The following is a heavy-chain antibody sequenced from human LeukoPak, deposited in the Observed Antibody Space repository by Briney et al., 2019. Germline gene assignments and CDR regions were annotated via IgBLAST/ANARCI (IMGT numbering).Heavy chain of an antibody. CDR1: GFTFDDYA. CDR3: ARDGSSRSLQY. J-gene: IGHJ1*01. Sequence: PGGSLRLSCAASGFTFDDYAMHWVRQAPGKGLEWVSGIRWKSGSIAYADSVKGRFTISRDNAKNTLYLQMNSLRAEDTAVYYCARDGSSRSLQYWGQGTLVTVSS. CDR2: IRWKSGSI. V-gene: IGHV3-9*01.